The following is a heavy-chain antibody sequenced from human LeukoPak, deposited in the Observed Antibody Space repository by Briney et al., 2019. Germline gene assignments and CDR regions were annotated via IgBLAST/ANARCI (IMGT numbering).Heavy chain of an antibody. D-gene: IGHD1-26*01. CDR3: ARALSSIVGATTNWFDP. Sequence: GASVKVSCKASGYTFTGYYMHWVRQGPGQGLEWMGWINPNSGGTNYAQKFQGRVTMTRDTSISTAYMELSRLRSDDTAVYYCARALSSIVGATTNWFDPWGQGTLVTVSS. J-gene: IGHJ5*02. CDR2: INPNSGGT. CDR1: GYTFTGYY. V-gene: IGHV1-2*02.